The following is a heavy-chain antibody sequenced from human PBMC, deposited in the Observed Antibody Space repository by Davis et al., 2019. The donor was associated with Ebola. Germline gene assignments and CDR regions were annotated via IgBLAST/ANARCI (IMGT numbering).Heavy chain of an antibody. CDR1: VITFSSYA. J-gene: IGHJ6*04. Sequence: GESLKISCADSVITFSSYAMTWVRQAPGKELEWVSAISGSGGNTYYADSVKDRFTISRDNSKKTMYLQMNSLRGEDTAVYYCARSGLSFGVVKYHYGMDAWGKGTTVTVSS. CDR3: ARSGLSFGVVKYHYGMDA. D-gene: IGHD3-3*01. V-gene: IGHV3-23*01. CDR2: ISGSGGNT.